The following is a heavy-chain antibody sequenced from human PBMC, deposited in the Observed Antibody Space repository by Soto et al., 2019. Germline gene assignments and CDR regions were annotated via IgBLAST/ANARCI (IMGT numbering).Heavy chain of an antibody. V-gene: IGHV4-59*01. J-gene: IGHJ6*04. Sequence: QVQLQESGPGLVKPSETLSLTCTVSGGSISSYYWSWIRQPPGKGLEWIGYIYYSGSTNYNPSLRSRVTISVGTSKIQDSLKLSSVTAAGTAVGFCAREWADYGMDVWGKGSTVTVSS. CDR1: GGSISSYY. CDR3: AREWADYGMDV. CDR2: IYYSGST.